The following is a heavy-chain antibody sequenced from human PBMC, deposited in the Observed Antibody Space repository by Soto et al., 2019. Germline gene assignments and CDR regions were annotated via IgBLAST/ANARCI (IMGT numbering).Heavy chain of an antibody. Sequence: GGSLRLSCAASGFTFSSYGMHWVRQAPGKGLEWVAVISYDGSNKYYADSVKGRFTVSRDNSKNTLYLQMNSLRAEDTAVYYCAKDAGGAAAGMSYFDYWGQGTLVTVSS. CDR1: GFTFSSYG. CDR2: ISYDGSNK. CDR3: AKDAGGAAAGMSYFDY. D-gene: IGHD6-13*01. J-gene: IGHJ4*02. V-gene: IGHV3-30*18.